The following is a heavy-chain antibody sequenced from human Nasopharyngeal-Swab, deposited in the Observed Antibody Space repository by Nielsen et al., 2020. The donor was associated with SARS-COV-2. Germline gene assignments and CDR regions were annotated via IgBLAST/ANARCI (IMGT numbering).Heavy chain of an antibody. J-gene: IGHJ4*02. D-gene: IGHD3-3*01. V-gene: IGHV1-2*06. CDR3: ARGPYDFWSDLTGPDY. CDR1: GYTFTRYY. Sequence: ASVKVSCKASGYTFTRYYMHWVRQAPGQGLEWMGRINPNSGGTNYAQKFQGRVTMTRDTSISTAYMELSRLRSDDTAVYYCARGPYDFWSDLTGPDYWGQGTLVTVSS. CDR2: INPNSGGT.